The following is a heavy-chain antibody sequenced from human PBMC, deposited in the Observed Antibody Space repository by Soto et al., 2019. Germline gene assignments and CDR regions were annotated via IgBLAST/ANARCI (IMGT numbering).Heavy chain of an antibody. V-gene: IGHV4-30-4*01. CDR2: VYYTGST. CDR1: GASTRSTDYY. Sequence: SETLSLTCTVSGASTRSTDYYWSWIRQAPGKGLEWIGYVYYTGSTYYNPSLMSRLTISVDTSKNQFSLKLTSVTAAETAVYYCVRTARQGAVAPHWFDRWGQGTQVTVSS. CDR3: VRTARQGAVAPHWFDR. J-gene: IGHJ5*02. D-gene: IGHD2-21*02.